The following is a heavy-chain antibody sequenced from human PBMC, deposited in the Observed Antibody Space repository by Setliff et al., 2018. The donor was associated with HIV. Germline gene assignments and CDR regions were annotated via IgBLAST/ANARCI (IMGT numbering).Heavy chain of an antibody. Sequence: TLSLTCPVSGGSISSGDYYWSWIRQPPGKGLEWIGYIYYSGSTYYNPSLKRRVTISVDTSKNQFSLKLSSVTAADTAVYYCARVVTMIVVVDYWGQGTLVTVSS. J-gene: IGHJ4*02. V-gene: IGHV4-30-4*08. CDR1: GGSISSGDYY. D-gene: IGHD3-22*01. CDR3: ARVVTMIVVVDY. CDR2: IYYSGST.